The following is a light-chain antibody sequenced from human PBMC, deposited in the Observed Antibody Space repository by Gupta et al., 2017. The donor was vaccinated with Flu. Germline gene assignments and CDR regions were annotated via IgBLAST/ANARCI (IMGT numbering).Light chain of an antibody. J-gene: IGLJ2*01. V-gene: IGLV3-25*02. Sequence: SYALTQSPSVSVSPGQTDRITCSGDALAKQYAYWYRQKPGQAPVLVIYEDSGRPSGIPERFSGSSSGTTVTLTISGVQAEDEADYYCQSGHSSGIVVFGGGTKVTVL. CDR3: QSGHSSGIVV. CDR1: ALAKQY. CDR2: EDS.